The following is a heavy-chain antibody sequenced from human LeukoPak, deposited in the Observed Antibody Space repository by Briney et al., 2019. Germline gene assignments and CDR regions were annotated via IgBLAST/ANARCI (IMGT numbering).Heavy chain of an antibody. V-gene: IGHV3-21*01. Sequence: PGGSLRLSCAASRFTFSTYNMNWVRQAPGKGLEWISSISISSTYIYYADSVKGRFTISRDNAKNSLHLQMNSLRAEDTAVYYCARDLLEAKLVSYPYYYYYMDVWGKGTTVTISS. CDR3: ARDLLEAKLVSYPYYYYYMDV. J-gene: IGHJ6*03. CDR1: RFTFSTYN. D-gene: IGHD6-13*01. CDR2: ISISSTYI.